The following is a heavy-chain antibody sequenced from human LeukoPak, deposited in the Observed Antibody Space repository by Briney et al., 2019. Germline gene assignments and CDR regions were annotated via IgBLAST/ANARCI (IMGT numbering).Heavy chain of an antibody. CDR3: TTESITMVRAAPFDY. V-gene: IGHV3-15*01. Sequence: NPGGSLRLSCAASGFTFSNAWMSWVRQAPGKGLEWVGRIKSKTDGGTTHYAALVKGGFTISRDDSKNTLYLQMNSLKTEDTAVYYCTTESITMVRAAPFDYWGQGTLVTVSS. J-gene: IGHJ4*02. CDR2: IKSKTDGGTT. D-gene: IGHD3-10*01. CDR1: GFTFSNAW.